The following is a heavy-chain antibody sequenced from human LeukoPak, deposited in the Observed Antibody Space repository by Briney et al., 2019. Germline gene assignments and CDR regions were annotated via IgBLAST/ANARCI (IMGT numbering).Heavy chain of an antibody. CDR3: ATYGAIFGVVIEPDY. J-gene: IGHJ4*02. V-gene: IGHV1-8*03. CDR2: MNPNSGNT. D-gene: IGHD3-3*01. Sequence: ASVKVSCKASGYTFTSYDINWVRQATGQGLEWMGWMNPNSGNTGYAQKVQGRVTITRNTSISTAYMELSSLRSEDTAVYYCATYGAIFGVVIEPDYWGQGTLVTVSS. CDR1: GYTFTSYD.